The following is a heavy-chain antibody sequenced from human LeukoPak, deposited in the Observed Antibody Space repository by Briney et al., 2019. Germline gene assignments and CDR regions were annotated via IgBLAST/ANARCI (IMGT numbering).Heavy chain of an antibody. CDR2: INHSGST. V-gene: IGHV4-34*01. CDR3: ARGLSQYYYDSSGYYYGY. CDR1: GGSFSGYY. D-gene: IGHD3-22*01. J-gene: IGHJ4*02. Sequence: SETLSLTCAFYGGSFSGYYWSWIRQPPGKGLEWIGEINHSGSTNYNPSLKSRVTISVDTSKNQFSLKLSSVTAADTAVYYCARGLSQYYYDSSGYYYGYWGQGTLVTVSS.